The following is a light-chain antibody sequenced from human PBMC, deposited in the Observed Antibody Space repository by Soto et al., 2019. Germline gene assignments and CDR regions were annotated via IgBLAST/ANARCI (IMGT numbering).Light chain of an antibody. J-gene: IGKJ1*01. V-gene: IGKV3-20*01. CDR2: GVS. CDR3: QQYGRSPLL. Sequence: EIVLTQSPGTLSLSPGKRATLSCRASQSVSSSFLAWYQQKPGQAPRLLIYGVSSRATGIPVRFGGSGSGTDFTLTIRRLEPEEFAVYYCQQYGRSPLLFGQGTKVAIK. CDR1: QSVSSSF.